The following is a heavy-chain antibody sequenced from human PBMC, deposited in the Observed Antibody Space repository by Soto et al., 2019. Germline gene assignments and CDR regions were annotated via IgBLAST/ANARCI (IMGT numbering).Heavy chain of an antibody. CDR1: GCTFSDYY. CDR3: ARENDYGDYENWFDP. D-gene: IGHD4-17*01. V-gene: IGHV3-11*06. Sequence: GGSLRRSCASSGCTFSDYYMIWIRHAPGKGLEWVSYISSSSSYTNYADSVKGRFTISRDNAKNSLYLQMNSLRAEDTAVYYCARENDYGDYENWFDPWGQGTLVTVSS. CDR2: ISSSSSYT. J-gene: IGHJ5*02.